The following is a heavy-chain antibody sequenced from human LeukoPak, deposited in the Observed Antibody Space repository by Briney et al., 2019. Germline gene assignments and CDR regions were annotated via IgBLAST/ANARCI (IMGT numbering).Heavy chain of an antibody. CDR3: TRDRGIALFIGLQY. CDR1: GGSISSYY. Sequence: PSETLSLTCTVSGGSISSYYWSWLRQPAGKGLEWIGRIYTSGSTNYNPSLKSRVTMSVDTSKNQFSLKMSSVTAADTAVYYCTRDRGIALFIGLQYWGQGTLVTVSS. D-gene: IGHD6-13*01. V-gene: IGHV4-4*07. CDR2: IYTSGST. J-gene: IGHJ1*01.